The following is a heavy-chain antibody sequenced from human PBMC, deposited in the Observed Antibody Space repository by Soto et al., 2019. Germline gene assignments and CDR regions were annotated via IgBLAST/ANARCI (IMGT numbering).Heavy chain of an antibody. D-gene: IGHD2-2*03. CDR1: GYTFTSYD. J-gene: IGHJ3*02. CDR3: ARLGGYCSSTSCPAGEAFDI. Sequence: ASVKVSCRASGYTFTSYDIDWVRQATGQGLEWMGWMNPNSGNTGYAQKFQGRVTMTRNTSISTAYMELSSLRSEDTAVYYCARLGGYCSSTSCPAGEAFDIWGQGTMVTVSS. V-gene: IGHV1-8*01. CDR2: MNPNSGNT.